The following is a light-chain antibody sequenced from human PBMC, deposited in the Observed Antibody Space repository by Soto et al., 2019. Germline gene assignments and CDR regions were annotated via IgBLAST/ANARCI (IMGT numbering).Light chain of an antibody. CDR1: QGISRW. CDR3: QQANSFPIP. CDR2: AAS. Sequence: DIQMTQSPSSVSASVGDRVTITCRASQGISRWLAWYQQKPGKAPKLLIYAASSLQSGVPSRFSGSGSGTDFTLTSSSLQPEEFATYYCQQANSFPIPFGQGTRLEIK. V-gene: IGKV1D-12*01. J-gene: IGKJ5*01.